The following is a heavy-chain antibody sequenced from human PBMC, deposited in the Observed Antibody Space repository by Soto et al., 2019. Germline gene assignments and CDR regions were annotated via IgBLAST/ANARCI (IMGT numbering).Heavy chain of an antibody. V-gene: IGHV1-8*01. CDR3: ARDIVVVVDETFYYYYGMDV. J-gene: IGHJ6*02. Sequence: QVQLVQSGAEVKKPGASVKVSCKASGYTFTSYDINWVRQATGQGLEWMGWMNPNSGNTGYAQKFQGRVTMTRNTSISTAYMEVSSLRSEDTAVYYCARDIVVVVDETFYYYYGMDVWGQGTTVTVSS. D-gene: IGHD2-15*01. CDR2: MNPNSGNT. CDR1: GYTFTSYD.